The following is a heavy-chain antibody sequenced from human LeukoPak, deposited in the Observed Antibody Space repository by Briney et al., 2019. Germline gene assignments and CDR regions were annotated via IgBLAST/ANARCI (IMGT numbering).Heavy chain of an antibody. V-gene: IGHV3-23*01. J-gene: IGHJ4*02. CDR3: AKHFLLWFGESDY. CDR1: GFTFSSYA. Sequence: GGSLRLSCAASGFTFSSYAMSWVRQAPGKGLEWVSAISGSGGSTYYADSVKGRFTISGDNSKNTLYLQMNSLRAEDTAVYYCAKHFLLWFGESDYWGQGTLVTVSS. CDR2: ISGSGGST. D-gene: IGHD3-10*01.